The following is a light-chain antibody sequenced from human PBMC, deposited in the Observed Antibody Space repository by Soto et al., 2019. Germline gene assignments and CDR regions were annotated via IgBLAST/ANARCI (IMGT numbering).Light chain of an antibody. CDR1: SSDVGGYNY. V-gene: IGLV2-14*03. CDR2: DVS. Sequence: QSVLTQPASVSGSPGQSITISCTGTSSDVGGYNYVSWYQHHPGKAPKLMMYDVSNRSSGVSNRFSGSKSGNTASLTISGLQAEDEADYYCSSYTSSSTLVFGGGTKLTVL. J-gene: IGLJ3*02. CDR3: SSYTSSSTLV.